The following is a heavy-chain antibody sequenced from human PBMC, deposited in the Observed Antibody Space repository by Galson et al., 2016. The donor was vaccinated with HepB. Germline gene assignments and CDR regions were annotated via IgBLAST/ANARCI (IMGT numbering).Heavy chain of an antibody. V-gene: IGHV3-30*04. CDR1: GFPFYTYA. J-gene: IGHJ1*01. CDR2: ISYDGKKT. Sequence: SLRLSCAASGFPFYTYAMHWVRQVPGKGLEWIITISYDGKKTYYADSVKGRFNISRDNVKRTLSLVMNSLRPEDTAMYFCARDIERRTCDRWLAPFDNWGQGTLVTVSS. CDR3: ARDIERRTCDRWLAPFDN. D-gene: IGHD6-19*01.